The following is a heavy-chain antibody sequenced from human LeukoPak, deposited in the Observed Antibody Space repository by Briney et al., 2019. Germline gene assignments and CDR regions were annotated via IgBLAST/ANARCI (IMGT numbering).Heavy chain of an antibody. V-gene: IGHV4-59*01. CDR2: ISYSGST. D-gene: IGHD3-22*01. CDR3: AREPGFDSSGYLNWFDP. Sequence: PSETLSLTCTVSLDSTTSNFWSWVRQPPGKGLEWFACISYSGSTKYNPSLKSRVTISVDTSKNQLSLKLSSVTAADTAVYYCAREPGFDSSGYLNWFDPWGQGTLVTVSS. CDR1: LDSTTSNF. J-gene: IGHJ5*02.